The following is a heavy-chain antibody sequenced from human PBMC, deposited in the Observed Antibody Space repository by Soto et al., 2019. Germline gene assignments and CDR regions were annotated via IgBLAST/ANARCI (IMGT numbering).Heavy chain of an antibody. V-gene: IGHV2-70*01. CDR1: GFSLSTSGMC. CDR3: ARIPNSGSYSFFDY. D-gene: IGHD1-26*01. Sequence: ESGPTLVNPTQTLTLTCTFSGFSLSTSGMCVSWIRQPPGKALEWLALIDWDDDKYYSTSLKTRLTISKDTSKNQVVLTMTNMDPVDTATYYCARIPNSGSYSFFDYWGQGTLVTVSS. J-gene: IGHJ4*02. CDR2: IDWDDDK.